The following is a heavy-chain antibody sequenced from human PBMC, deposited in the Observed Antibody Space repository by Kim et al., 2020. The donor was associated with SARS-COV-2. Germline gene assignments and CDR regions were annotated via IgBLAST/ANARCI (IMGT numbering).Heavy chain of an antibody. J-gene: IGHJ6*03. V-gene: IGHV5-51*01. CDR3: ARLSGSYPYYYYMDV. D-gene: IGHD1-26*01. CDR2: IYPGDSDT. CDR1: GYSFTSYW. Sequence: GESLKISCKGSGYSFTSYWIGWVRQMPGKGLEWMGIIYPGDSDTRYSPSFQGQVTISADKSISTAYLQWSSLKASDTAMYYCARLSGSYPYYYYMDVWGKGTTVTVSS.